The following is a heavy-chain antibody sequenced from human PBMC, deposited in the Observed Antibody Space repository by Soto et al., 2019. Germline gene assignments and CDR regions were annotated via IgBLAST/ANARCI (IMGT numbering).Heavy chain of an antibody. CDR3: TKSRRSVLMVYGFGGMDV. V-gene: IGHV3-23*01. CDR2: ISGSGDGT. CDR1: GFSVSEYA. Sequence: GGSLRLSCAASGFSVSEYAMSWVRQAPGKGLEWVSSISGSGDGTYYGDSVKGRFTLSRDTSQKTLYLQMNNLRGEDTAVYFCTKSRRSVLMVYGFGGMDVWGRGTTVTVSS. J-gene: IGHJ6*02. D-gene: IGHD2-8*01.